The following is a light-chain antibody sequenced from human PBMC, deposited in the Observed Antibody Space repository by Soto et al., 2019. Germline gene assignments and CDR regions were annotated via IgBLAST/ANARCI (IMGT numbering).Light chain of an antibody. CDR2: KAS. CDR1: QSISSW. Sequence: IQMTQSPSTLSASVGDRVTITCRASQSISSWLAWYQQKPGKAPNLLIYKASSLESGVPSRFSGSGSGTEFTLTISGLQPDDFATYYCQQYNSYPTFGQGTKVDIK. V-gene: IGKV1-5*03. J-gene: IGKJ1*01. CDR3: QQYNSYPT.